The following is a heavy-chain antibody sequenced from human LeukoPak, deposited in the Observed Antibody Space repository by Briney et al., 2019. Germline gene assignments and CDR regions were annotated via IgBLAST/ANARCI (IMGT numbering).Heavy chain of an antibody. V-gene: IGHV3-64*04. CDR2: ISSNGGST. CDR3: ARGLWHYDSSGYYYFDY. CDR1: GFTFSSYA. Sequence: PGGSLRLSCSASGFTFSSYAMHWVRQAPGKGLEYVSAISSNGGSTYYADSVKGRFTISRDNAKNTLYLQMNSLRAEDTAVYYCARGLWHYDSSGYYYFDYWGQGTLVTVSS. J-gene: IGHJ4*02. D-gene: IGHD3-22*01.